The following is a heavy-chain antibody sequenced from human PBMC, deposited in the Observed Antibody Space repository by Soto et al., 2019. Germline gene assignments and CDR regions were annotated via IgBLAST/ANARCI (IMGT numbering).Heavy chain of an antibody. CDR1: GFSLSTSGVD. CDR3: IQSRCGGDCLQSYASHYYYGMDV. J-gene: IGHJ6*02. CDR2: IYWDDDK. D-gene: IGHD2-21*02. V-gene: IGHV2-5*02. Sequence: QITLKESGPTLVKPTQTLTLTCTFSGFSLSTSGVDVGWIRQPPGKALEWLALIYWDDDKRYSPSLRSRLTINKDTSKNQVVLTMTNMDPVDTATYYCIQSRCGGDCLQSYASHYYYGMDVWGQGTTVTVSS.